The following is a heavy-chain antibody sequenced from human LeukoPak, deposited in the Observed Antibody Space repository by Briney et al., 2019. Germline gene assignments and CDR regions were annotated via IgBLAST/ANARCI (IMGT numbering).Heavy chain of an antibody. CDR2: VYYSGTT. D-gene: IGHD6-19*01. CDR3: ARHMPYSSGWYFGFDP. V-gene: IGHV4-39*01. CDR1: GGSISLSYYY. Sequence: PSETLSLTCSVSGGSISLSYYYWGWIRQPPGKALGWIGSVYYSGTTSYNPSLKSRVTISVDMSKNHFSLRLSSVTAADTAVYYCARHMPYSSGWYFGFDPWGQGTLVTVSS. J-gene: IGHJ5*02.